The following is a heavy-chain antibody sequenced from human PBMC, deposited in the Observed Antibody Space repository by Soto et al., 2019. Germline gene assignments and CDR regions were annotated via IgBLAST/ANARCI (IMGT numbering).Heavy chain of an antibody. D-gene: IGHD2-15*01. CDR2: INGDGSTT. V-gene: IGHV3-74*01. Sequence: EVQLVESGGDLVQPGGSLRLSCAASGLTFSSHWMHWVRQAPGKGLVWVSHINGDGSTTRYADSVKGRFTISRDNAKNTLYLHMNSLRAEDTAVYYCAIYSGVWGQGTTVTVSS. J-gene: IGHJ6*02. CDR3: AIYSGV. CDR1: GLTFSSHW.